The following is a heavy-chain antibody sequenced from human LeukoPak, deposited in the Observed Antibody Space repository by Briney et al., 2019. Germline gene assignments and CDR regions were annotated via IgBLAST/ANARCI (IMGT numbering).Heavy chain of an antibody. CDR3: ARDENDYSSYERANYYYGMDV. V-gene: IGHV3-21*01. J-gene: IGHJ6*02. CDR2: ISSSSSYT. CDR1: GFTFSSYS. Sequence: GGSLRLSCAASGFTFSSYSMNWVRQAPGKGLEWVSSISSSSSYTYYADSVKGRFTIPRDNAKNSLYLQMNSLRAEDTAVYYCARDENDYSSYERANYYYGMDVWGQGTTVTVSS. D-gene: IGHD4-11*01.